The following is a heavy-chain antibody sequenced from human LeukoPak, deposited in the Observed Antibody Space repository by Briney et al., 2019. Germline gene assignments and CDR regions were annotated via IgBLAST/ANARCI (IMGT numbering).Heavy chain of an antibody. Sequence: PGGPQRLPCGASGFTYNRYTRTGGPQARGKGRSWVSSINSIGGYIYYADSVKGRCTISRDNTKNSLYLQMNSLRAEDTAVYYCARRIFGVVNSVDYWGQGTLVTVSS. CDR2: INSIGGYI. CDR3: ARRIFGVVNSVDY. V-gene: IGHV3-21*01. CDR1: GFTYNRYT. D-gene: IGHD3-3*01. J-gene: IGHJ4*02.